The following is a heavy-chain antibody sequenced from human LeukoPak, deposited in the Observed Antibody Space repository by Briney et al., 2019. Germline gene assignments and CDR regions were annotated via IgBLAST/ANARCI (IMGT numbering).Heavy chain of an antibody. D-gene: IGHD3-22*01. V-gene: IGHV4-59*01. CDR3: ARHRYYYDSSGYYYQP. J-gene: IGHJ5*02. Sequence: SETLSLTCTVSGGSISSYYWSWIRQPPGKGLEWIGYIYYSGSTNYNPSLKSRVTISVDTSKNQFSRRLSSATAADTAVYYCARHRYYYDSSGYYYQPWGQGTLVTVSS. CDR2: IYYSGST. CDR1: GGSISSYY.